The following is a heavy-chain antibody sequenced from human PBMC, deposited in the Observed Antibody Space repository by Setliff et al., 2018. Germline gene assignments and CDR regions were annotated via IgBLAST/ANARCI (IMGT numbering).Heavy chain of an antibody. V-gene: IGHV3-23*01. J-gene: IGHJ4*02. CDR1: GFTFTSYA. CDR2: ISGSGGST. CDR3: AKGGYSGSHYFDH. D-gene: IGHD1-26*01. Sequence: PVGSLRLSCSASGFTFTSYAMRWVRQAPGKGLEWVSSISGSGGSTYYADSVKGRFTISRDNSNNALYLQMNSLRAEDTAIYYCAKGGYSGSHYFDHWGQGTLVTVSS.